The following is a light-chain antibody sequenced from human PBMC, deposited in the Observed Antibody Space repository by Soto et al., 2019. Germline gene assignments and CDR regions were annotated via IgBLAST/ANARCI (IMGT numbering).Light chain of an antibody. Sequence: DIQLTQSPSTLSAFVGDRVTITCRASQSIGRWLAWYQQKPGKAPKLLIYDASSLESGVPSRFSGSGSGTECTLTISRLQPEDVEAYYCQKYNSDPLTFGGGTKVDIK. CDR1: QSIGRW. CDR2: DAS. V-gene: IGKV1-5*01. CDR3: QKYNSDPLT. J-gene: IGKJ4*01.